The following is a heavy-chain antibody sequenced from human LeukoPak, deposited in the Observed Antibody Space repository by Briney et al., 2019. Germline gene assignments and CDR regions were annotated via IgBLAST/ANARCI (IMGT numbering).Heavy chain of an antibody. Sequence: PSETLSLTCTVSGGSISSYYWSWIRQPPGKGLEWIGYIYYSGSTYYNPSLKSRVTISVDTSKNQFSLKLSSVTAADTAVYYCARTLADYYDSSGYYYGAFDIWGQGTMVTVSS. CDR1: GGSISSYY. V-gene: IGHV4-59*04. J-gene: IGHJ3*02. D-gene: IGHD3-22*01. CDR2: IYYSGST. CDR3: ARTLADYYDSSGYYYGAFDI.